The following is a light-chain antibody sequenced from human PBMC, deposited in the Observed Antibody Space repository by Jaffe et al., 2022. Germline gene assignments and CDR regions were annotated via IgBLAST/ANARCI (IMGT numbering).Light chain of an antibody. CDR3: QQYDTSPAWT. Sequence: ETVLTQSPGTLSMSPGERATLSCRTSQSVSSSYLAWFQQRPGQAPRLLIYAASNRATGVPDRFSGTGSGTSYTLTISRLEPEDFAVYYCQQYDTSPAWTFGQGTKVEIK. CDR2: AAS. CDR1: QSVSSSY. V-gene: IGKV3-20*01. J-gene: IGKJ1*01.